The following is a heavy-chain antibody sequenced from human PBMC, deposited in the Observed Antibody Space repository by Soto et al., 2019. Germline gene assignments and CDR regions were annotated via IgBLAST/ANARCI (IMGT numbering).Heavy chain of an antibody. CDR1: GFTFDDYA. J-gene: IGHJ3*02. CDR3: ARASYGSFDALDI. CDR2: ISWNSATI. D-gene: IGHD3-10*01. Sequence: EVQLVESGGDLVQPGRSLRLSCTASGFTFDDYAMHWVRQAPGMGLEWVSGISWNSATIGYADSVKGRFTISRDNAQNSLYLQMNSLGAEDTALYYCARASYGSFDALDIWGQGTMVTVSS. V-gene: IGHV3-9*01.